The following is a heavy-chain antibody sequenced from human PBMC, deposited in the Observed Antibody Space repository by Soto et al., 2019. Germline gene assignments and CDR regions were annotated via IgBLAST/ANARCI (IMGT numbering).Heavy chain of an antibody. Sequence: PGVSLRLSCVASGFTFSSYWMHWLRQAPGRELVWVSEIDTDGNSRNYADSVKGRFTISRDNAKNTLYLQMNSLRAEDTAVYYCAKVPVVVAATTDYWGQGTLVTVS. CDR2: IDTDGNSR. D-gene: IGHD2-15*01. CDR3: AKVPVVVAATTDY. J-gene: IGHJ4*02. V-gene: IGHV3-74*01. CDR1: GFTFSSYW.